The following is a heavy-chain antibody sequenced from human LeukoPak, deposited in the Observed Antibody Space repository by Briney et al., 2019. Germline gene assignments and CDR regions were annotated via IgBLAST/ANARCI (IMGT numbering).Heavy chain of an antibody. D-gene: IGHD4/OR15-4a*01. CDR3: ARGGLANDY. J-gene: IGHJ4*02. V-gene: IGHV4-34*01. CDR2: INHSGST. Sequence: SETLSLTRAVYGGSFSGYYWSWIRQPPGKGLEWIGEINHSGSTNYNPSLKSRVTISVDTSKNQFSLKLSSVTAADTAVYYCARGGLANDYWGQGTLVTVSS. CDR1: GGSFSGYY.